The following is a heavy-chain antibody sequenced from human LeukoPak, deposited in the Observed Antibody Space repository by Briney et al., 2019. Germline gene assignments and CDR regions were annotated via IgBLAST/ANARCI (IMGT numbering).Heavy chain of an antibody. V-gene: IGHV4-4*09. J-gene: IGHJ4*02. D-gene: IGHD2-8*02. Sequence: SETLSLTCTVSDGSICNYYWSWIRQPPGKGLEWIGYIYTSGSTNYNPSLKSRVTISVDTSKNQFSLKLSSVTAADTAVYYCARHLTGSSVCIEYWGQGTLVTVSS. CDR2: IYTSGST. CDR3: ARHLTGSSVCIEY. CDR1: DGSICNYY.